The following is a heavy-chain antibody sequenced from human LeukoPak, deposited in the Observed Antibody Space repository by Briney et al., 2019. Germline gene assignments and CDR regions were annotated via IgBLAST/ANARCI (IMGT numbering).Heavy chain of an antibody. V-gene: IGHV3-48*03. CDR3: ARDSSLLWFGELLWEFDY. CDR1: GFTFSSYE. D-gene: IGHD3-10*01. CDR2: ISSSGSTI. Sequence: GGSLRLSCAASGFTFSSYEMNWVRQAPGKGLEWVSYISSSGSTIYYADSVKGRFTISRDNAKNSLYLQMNSLRAEDTAVYYCARDSSLLWFGELLWEFDYWGQGTLVTVSS. J-gene: IGHJ4*02.